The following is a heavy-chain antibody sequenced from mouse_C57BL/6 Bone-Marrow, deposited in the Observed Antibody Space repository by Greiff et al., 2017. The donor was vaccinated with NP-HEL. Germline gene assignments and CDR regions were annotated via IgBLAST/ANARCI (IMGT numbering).Heavy chain of an antibody. CDR3: TRDHYGSSHWYFDV. V-gene: IGHV5-9-1*02. CDR2: ISSGGDYI. D-gene: IGHD1-1*01. J-gene: IGHJ1*03. Sequence: EVQLVESGEGLVKPGGSLKLSCAASGFTFSSYAMSWVRQTPEKRLEWVAYISSGGDYIYYADTVKGRFTISRDNARNTLYLQMSSLKSEDTAMYYCTRDHYGSSHWYFDVWGTGTTVTVSS. CDR1: GFTFSSYA.